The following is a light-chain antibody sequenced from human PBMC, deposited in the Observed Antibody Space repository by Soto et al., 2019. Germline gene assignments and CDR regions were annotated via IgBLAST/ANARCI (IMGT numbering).Light chain of an antibody. Sequence: DIQMTQSPSTLSASVGDRVTITCRASQSIGRFLAWYQHQPGKAPKLLIYDASTLESGVPSRFSGTGSGTEFTFSITSVQAEDFGTYYCQQCYMGWTFGQGTKVDFK. CDR2: DAS. CDR3: QQCYMGWT. J-gene: IGKJ1*01. V-gene: IGKV1-5*01. CDR1: QSIGRF.